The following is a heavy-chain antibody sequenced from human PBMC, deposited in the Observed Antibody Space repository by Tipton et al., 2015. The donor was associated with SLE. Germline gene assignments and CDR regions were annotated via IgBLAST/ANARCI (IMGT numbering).Heavy chain of an antibody. D-gene: IGHD4-11*01. J-gene: IGHJ4*02. CDR3: AREMTTVFDY. CDR2: IYTSGST. Sequence: TLSLTCTVSGGSISSGSYYWSWIRQPAGKGLEWIGRIYTSGSTNYNPSLKSRISLSVDTSKSQFSLKLSSVTAADTAVYYCAREMTTVFDYWGQGTLVSVSS. V-gene: IGHV4-61*02. CDR1: GGSISSGSYY.